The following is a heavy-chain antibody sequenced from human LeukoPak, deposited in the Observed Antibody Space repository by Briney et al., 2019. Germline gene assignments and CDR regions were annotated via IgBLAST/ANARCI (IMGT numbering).Heavy chain of an antibody. V-gene: IGHV3-53*01. CDR3: ARVRGGDCYPNY. D-gene: IGHD2-21*02. CDR2: IYSGGST. J-gene: IGHJ4*02. CDR1: GFTVSSNY. Sequence: PGGSLRLSCAVSGFTVSSNYMSWVRQAPGKGLEWVSVIYSGGSTYYADSVKGRFTISRDNSKNTLYLQMNSLRAEDTAVYYCARVRGGDCYPNYWGQGTLVTVSS.